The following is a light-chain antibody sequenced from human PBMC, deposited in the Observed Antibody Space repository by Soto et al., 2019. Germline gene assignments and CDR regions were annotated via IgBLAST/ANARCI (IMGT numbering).Light chain of an antibody. CDR1: PSVSTN. CDR2: DAS. CDR3: QQYNSWPLT. V-gene: IGKV3-15*01. Sequence: ETVMTQSPATLSVSPGERATLSCRASPSVSTNLAWYQQKPGQTPRLLIYDASIRATSGPANFSGSGSGTEFTLTIGSLQSEDFAVYYCQQYNSWPLTFGGGTKVEIK. J-gene: IGKJ4*01.